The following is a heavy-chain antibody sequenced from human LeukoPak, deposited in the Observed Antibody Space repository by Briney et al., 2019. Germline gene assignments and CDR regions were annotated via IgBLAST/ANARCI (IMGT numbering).Heavy chain of an antibody. V-gene: IGHV1-2*02. CDR2: INPNSGGT. CDR1: GYTFTGYY. CDR3: ARDPPRSRYGGNPGGEY. J-gene: IGHJ4*02. Sequence: EASVKVSCKASGYTFTGYYMHWVRQAPGQGLEWMGWINPNSGGTNYAQKFQGRVTMTRDTSISTAYMELSRLRSDDTAVYYCARDPPRSRYGGNPGGEYWGQGTLVTVSS. D-gene: IGHD4-17*01.